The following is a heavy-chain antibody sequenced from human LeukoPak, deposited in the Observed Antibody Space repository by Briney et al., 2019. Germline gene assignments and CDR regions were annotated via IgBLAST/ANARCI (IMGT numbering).Heavy chain of an antibody. V-gene: IGHV3-23*01. CDR3: TLSREGITLSPSDY. D-gene: IGHD3-10*02. Sequence: GGSLRLPCAASGFTFSSYGMSWVRQAPGKGLEWVSAISGSGGSTYYADSVKGRFTISRDNSKNTLYLQMNSLRGDDTAVYYCTLSREGITLSPSDYWGQGTLVTVSS. J-gene: IGHJ4*02. CDR2: ISGSGGST. CDR1: GFTFSSYG.